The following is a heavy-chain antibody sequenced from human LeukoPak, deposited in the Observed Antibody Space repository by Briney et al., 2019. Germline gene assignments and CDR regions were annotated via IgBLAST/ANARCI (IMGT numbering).Heavy chain of an antibody. J-gene: IGHJ4*02. CDR2: INWNGGST. CDR3: APYGSGSQFDY. Sequence: RAGGSLRLSCAASGFTFDDYGMSWVRQAPGKGLEWVSGINWNGGSTGYADSVKGRFTISRDNAKNSLYLQMSSLRAEDTALYYCAPYGSGSQFDYWGQGTLVTVSS. CDR1: GFTFDDYG. D-gene: IGHD3-10*01. V-gene: IGHV3-20*04.